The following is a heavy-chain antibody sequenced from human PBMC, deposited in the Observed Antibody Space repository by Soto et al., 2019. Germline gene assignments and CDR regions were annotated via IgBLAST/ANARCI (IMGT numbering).Heavy chain of an antibody. J-gene: IGHJ5*02. Sequence: EVQLVESGGGLVKPGGSLRLSCAASGFTFSSYSMNWVRQAPGKGLEWVSSISSSSSYIYYADSVKGRFTISRDNSKNTLYLQMNSLRAEDTAVYYCASDAHYDILPGSYREANWFDHWGQGTLVTVSS. CDR1: GFTFSSYS. CDR2: ISSSSSYI. D-gene: IGHD3-9*01. V-gene: IGHV3-21*01. CDR3: ASDAHYDILPGSYREANWFDH.